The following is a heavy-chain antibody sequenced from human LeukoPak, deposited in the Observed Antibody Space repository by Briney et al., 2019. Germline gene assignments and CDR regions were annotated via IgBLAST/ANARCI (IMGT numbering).Heavy chain of an antibody. Sequence: GGSLRLSCTASGFIFGDYAMSWVRQAPGKGLEWVSYISSSGGTRYYADSVKGRFTISRDNAKNSLFLQMTSLRAEDTAVYYCVRDQGSGWYVPTAIDYWGQGTLVTVSS. CDR3: VRDQGSGWYVPTAIDY. J-gene: IGHJ4*02. D-gene: IGHD6-19*01. CDR2: ISSSGGTR. V-gene: IGHV3-48*03. CDR1: GFIFGDYA.